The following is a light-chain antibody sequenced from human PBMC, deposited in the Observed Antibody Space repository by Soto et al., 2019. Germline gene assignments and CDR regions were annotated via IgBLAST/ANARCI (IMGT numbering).Light chain of an antibody. CDR2: DAS. J-gene: IGKJ5*01. V-gene: IGKV1D-13*01. Sequence: AIQLTQSPSSLSASVGDIVTITCRAGQGISSALAWYQQKPGKAPKLLIYDASSLESGVPSRFSGSGSGTDFTLTISSLQPEDFATYYCQQFNNYPRTFGQGTRLEIK. CDR1: QGISSA. CDR3: QQFNNYPRT.